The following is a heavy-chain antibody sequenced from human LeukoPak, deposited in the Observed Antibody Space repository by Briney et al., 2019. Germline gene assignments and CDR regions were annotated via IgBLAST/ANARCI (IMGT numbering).Heavy chain of an antibody. CDR3: ATRKLGNDY. V-gene: IGHV4-34*01. CDR1: GGSFSGYY. D-gene: IGHD7-27*01. Sequence: SETLSLTCAVYGGSFSGYYWSWIRQPPGKGLEWIGEINHSGSTNYNPSLKSRVTISVDTSKNQFSLKLYSVTAADTAVYYCATRKLGNDYWGQGTLVTVSS. J-gene: IGHJ4*02. CDR2: INHSGST.